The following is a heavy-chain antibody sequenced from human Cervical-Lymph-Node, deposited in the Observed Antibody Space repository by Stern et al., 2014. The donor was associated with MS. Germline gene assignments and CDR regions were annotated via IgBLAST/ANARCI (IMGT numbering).Heavy chain of an antibody. CDR1: GFTVNSNY. D-gene: IGHD6-19*01. CDR2: IDSGGST. V-gene: IGHV3-66*02. J-gene: IGHJ5*02. Sequence: EVQLLESGGGLVQPGGSLRLSCVISGFTVNSNYMTWARPAPGKGLEFVSVIDSGGSTYYADSVKDRFTITRDNSKNTLFLQMNSLRPEDTAVYFCARGWLASWGQGTLVTVSS. CDR3: ARGWLAS.